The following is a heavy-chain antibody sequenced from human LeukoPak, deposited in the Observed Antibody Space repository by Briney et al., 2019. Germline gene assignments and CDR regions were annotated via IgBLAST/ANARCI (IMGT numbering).Heavy chain of an antibody. CDR3: AHLNSHLATPTVANFDF. CDR2: FYGDNHR. Sequence: ESGPTLVKPTETLTLTCNFSGFSLTTSGVAVGWIRQPPGGALEWLAVFYGDNHRRYRPSLNSRLTITIPQDASRNQVILIMANMDPVDTGTYYCAHLNSHLATPTVANFDFWGQGTLVTVSS. V-gene: IGHV2-5*02. D-gene: IGHD1-1*01. J-gene: IGHJ4*02. CDR1: GFSLTTSGVA.